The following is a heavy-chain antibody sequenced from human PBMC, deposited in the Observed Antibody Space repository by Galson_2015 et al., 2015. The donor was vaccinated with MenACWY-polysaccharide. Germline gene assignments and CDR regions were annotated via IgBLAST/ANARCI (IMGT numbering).Heavy chain of an antibody. CDR1: GFTLTGYA. V-gene: IGHV3-23*01. D-gene: IGHD1-26*01. CDR2: FRGRGGSP. J-gene: IGHJ5*02. CDR3: AKYSVGGYLNYRIDS. Sequence: SLRLSCAASGFTLTGYAMSWFRQAPGKGLGWVSRFRGRGGSPTYEDSVRGRFTISRDNSKNPLNLQMNSLRAEDTAVYYCAKYSVGGYLNYRIDSWGQGTLVTVSS.